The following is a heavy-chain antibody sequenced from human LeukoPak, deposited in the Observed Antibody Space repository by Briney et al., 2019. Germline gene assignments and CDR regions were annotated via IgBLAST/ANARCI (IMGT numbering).Heavy chain of an antibody. CDR2: IYYGGST. CDR3: ARAEIWYYYDSSGYMFDY. Sequence: PSETLSLTCTVSGGSISSGAYYWTWIRQHLWKGLEWIGYIYYGGSTYYNPSLKSRVTISVDMSKNQFSLKLSSVTAADTAMYYCARAEIWYYYDSSGYMFDYWGQGTLVTVSS. CDR1: GGSISSGAYY. J-gene: IGHJ4*02. V-gene: IGHV4-31*03. D-gene: IGHD3-22*01.